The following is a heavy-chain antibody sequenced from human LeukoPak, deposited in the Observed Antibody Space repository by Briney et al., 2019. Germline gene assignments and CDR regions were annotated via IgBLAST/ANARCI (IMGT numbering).Heavy chain of an antibody. CDR1: GGTISSYY. D-gene: IGHD1-1*01. J-gene: IGHJ4*02. V-gene: IGHV4-59*04. CDR3: ARHAGQGYLGCFAY. Sequence: SETLSLTCTVSGGTISSYYWNWIRQPPGKGLEWIGTIYYSGTTYYNPSLKSRVTISVDTSKNQFSLKLSSVTAADTAVYYCARHAGQGYLGCFAYCAQGTVVSVSS. CDR2: IYYSGTT.